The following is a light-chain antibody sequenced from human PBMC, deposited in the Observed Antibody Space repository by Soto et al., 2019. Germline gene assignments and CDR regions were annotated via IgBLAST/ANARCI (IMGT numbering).Light chain of an antibody. CDR1: SGHSRYI. J-gene: IGLJ2*01. Sequence: QLVLTQSSSATASLGSSVKLTCTLSSGHSRYIVAWHQQQPGKAPRHLMKLEGSGSYSRGTGVPDRFSGSSAGTDRYLTIANLQSGDEADYYCETWGSNTQVFGGGTKLTVL. CDR2: LEGSGSY. CDR3: ETWGSNTQV. V-gene: IGLV4-60*03.